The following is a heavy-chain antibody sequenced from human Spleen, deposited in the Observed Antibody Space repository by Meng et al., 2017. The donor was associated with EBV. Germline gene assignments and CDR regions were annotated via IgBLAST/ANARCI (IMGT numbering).Heavy chain of an antibody. J-gene: IGHJ4*02. CDR3: ATVDYGDYEFDY. Sequence: QVQLQESGPGLVKPSETLSLTCTVSGGSISSYYWSWIRQPPGKGLEWIGYIYYTGSTDYNPSLKSRVTISVDMSKNQFSLKLSSVTAADTAVYYCATVDYGDYEFDYWGQGTLVTVSS. V-gene: IGHV4-59*01. D-gene: IGHD4-17*01. CDR2: IYYTGST. CDR1: GGSISSYY.